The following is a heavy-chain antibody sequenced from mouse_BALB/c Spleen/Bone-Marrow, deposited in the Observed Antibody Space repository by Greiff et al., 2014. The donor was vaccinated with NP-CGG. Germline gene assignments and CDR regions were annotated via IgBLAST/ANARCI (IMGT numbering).Heavy chain of an antibody. Sequence: DVKLQESGAELVKPGASVKLSCTASGFNIKDTYMHWVKQRPEQGLEWIGRIDPANGNTKYDPKFQGKATITADTSSNTAYLQLSSLTSEDTAVYYCAIYYNGSSGFAYWGQGTLVTVSA. CDR3: AIYYNGSSGFAY. CDR2: IDPANGNT. D-gene: IGHD1-1*01. V-gene: IGHV14-3*02. J-gene: IGHJ3*01. CDR1: GFNIKDTY.